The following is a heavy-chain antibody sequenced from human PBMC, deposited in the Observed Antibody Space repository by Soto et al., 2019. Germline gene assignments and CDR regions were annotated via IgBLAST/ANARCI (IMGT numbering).Heavy chain of an antibody. Sequence: SETLSLTCTVSGDSLSSATYSWSWIRQPPGKGLEWVGFIYRSGVTSYNPSLDSRVTISLDRSTNQCSLKLTSVTAADTAVYFCAGMPYTSGLRFDPWGPGTLVTVYS. CDR1: GDSLSSATYS. D-gene: IGHD6-19*01. J-gene: IGHJ5*02. CDR3: AGMPYTSGLRFDP. V-gene: IGHV4-30-2*01. CDR2: IYRSGVT.